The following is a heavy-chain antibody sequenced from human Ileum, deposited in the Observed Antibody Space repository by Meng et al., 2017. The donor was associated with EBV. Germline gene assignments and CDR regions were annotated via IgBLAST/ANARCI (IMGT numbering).Heavy chain of an antibody. V-gene: IGHV3-74*01. CDR1: GFNFTRFW. J-gene: IGHJ4*02. D-gene: IGHD2-21*02. CDR2: INSDGSMT. CDR3: TTGSDQFFDY. Sequence: VQLWGSGGGVLLPGGSRACSCSAAGFNFTRFWMNGVRQAPGMGWVWVSRINSDGSMTWYADSVKVRFTTSRDNAKSTTHLQMNSLRAEDTAFYYCTTGSDQFFDYWGQGALVTVSS.